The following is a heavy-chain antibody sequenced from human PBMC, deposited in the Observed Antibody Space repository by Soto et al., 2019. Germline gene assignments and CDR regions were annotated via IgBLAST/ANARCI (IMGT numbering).Heavy chain of an antibody. CDR1: GFTFSSYA. J-gene: IGHJ6*02. D-gene: IGHD4-4*01. V-gene: IGHV3-23*01. Sequence: PGGSLRLSCAASGFTFSSYAMIWVRQAPGKGLEWVSAISGSGGSTYYADSVKGRFTISRDNSKNTLYLQMNSLRAEDTAVYYCAKDPYDYSNYFEPEPSYYCYGMDVWGQGTTVTVSS. CDR2: ISGSGGST. CDR3: AKDPYDYSNYFEPEPSYYCYGMDV.